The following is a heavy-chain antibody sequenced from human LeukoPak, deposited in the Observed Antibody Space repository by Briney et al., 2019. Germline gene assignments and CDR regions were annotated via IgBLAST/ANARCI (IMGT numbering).Heavy chain of an antibody. CDR3: AKAPVTSCRGALCYPFDY. J-gene: IGHJ4*02. Sequence: GGSLRLSCATSGFSFSSYAMSWVRQAPRKVLEWVSAMSSSDDGRYYAASVRGRFTISRDTSRSTLYLQMNSLRAEDAAVYYCAKAPVTSCRGALCYPFDYWGQGTLVTVSS. D-gene: IGHD2-15*01. CDR2: MSSSDDGR. CDR1: GFSFSSYA. V-gene: IGHV3-23*01.